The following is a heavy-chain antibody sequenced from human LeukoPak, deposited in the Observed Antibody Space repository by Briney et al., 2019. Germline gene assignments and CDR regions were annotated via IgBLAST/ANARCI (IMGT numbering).Heavy chain of an antibody. CDR1: GYSFTNYR. CDR2: IYPGDSDT. V-gene: IGHV5-51*01. D-gene: IGHD2-21*02. CDR3: ARPLRNCGGDCSVSAFDV. J-gene: IGHJ3*01. Sequence: GESLKISCKGSGYSFTNYRIGWVRQMPGKGLEWMGIIYPGDSDTRYSPSFQGQVTISADKSSNTAYLQWSSLKASDTAMYYCARPLRNCGGDCSVSAFDVWGQGTMVTVSS.